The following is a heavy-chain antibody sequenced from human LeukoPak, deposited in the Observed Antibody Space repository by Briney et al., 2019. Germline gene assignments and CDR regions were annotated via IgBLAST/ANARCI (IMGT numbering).Heavy chain of an antibody. CDR1: GFTISSSY. CDR3: AKVRSGSYRGSFDY. CDR2: IYSGANI. D-gene: IGHD2-15*01. J-gene: IGHJ4*02. Sequence: GGSLRLSCAASGFTISSSYMSWVRQALGKGLEWVSVIYSGANIYYADSVKGRFTISRDNSKNTLYLQMNSLRAEDTAVYYCAKVRSGSYRGSFDYWGQGTLVTVS. V-gene: IGHV3-53*01.